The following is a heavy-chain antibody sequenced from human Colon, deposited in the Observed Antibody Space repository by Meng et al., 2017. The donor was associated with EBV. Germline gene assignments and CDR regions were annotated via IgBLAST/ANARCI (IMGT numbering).Heavy chain of an antibody. J-gene: IGHJ4*02. CDR1: GYTFSGDA. CDR3: ATGGRPLWSH. CDR2: INTANGNT. D-gene: IGHD2-8*02. Sequence: QVQLLQSGAEVKKPGASVNFSCKASGYTFSGDAMHWLRQAPGQRPEWIGWINTANGNTKYSQKFQGRVSITRDRSATTTNMELSSLTSEDTAVYYCATGGRPLWSHWGQGTLVTVSS. V-gene: IGHV1-3*04.